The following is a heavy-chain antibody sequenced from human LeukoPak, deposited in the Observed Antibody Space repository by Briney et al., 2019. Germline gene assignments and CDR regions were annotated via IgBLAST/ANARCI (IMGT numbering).Heavy chain of an antibody. CDR3: ARGLDYDFWSGYFLDY. CDR1: GGSISSYY. CDR2: IYTSGST. Sequence: SETLSLTCTVSGGSISSYYWSWIRQPAGKGLEWIGRIYTSGSTNYNPSLKSRVTISVDTSKNQFSLKLSSVTAADTAVYYCARGLDYDFWSGYFLDYWGQGTLVTVSS. V-gene: IGHV4-4*07. D-gene: IGHD3-3*01. J-gene: IGHJ4*02.